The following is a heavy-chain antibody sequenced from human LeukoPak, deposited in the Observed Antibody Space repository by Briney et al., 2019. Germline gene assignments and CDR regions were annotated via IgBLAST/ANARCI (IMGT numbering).Heavy chain of an antibody. J-gene: IGHJ4*02. CDR3: ARDLEAVAGYFDY. Sequence: GGSLRLSCAASGFTFSDYYMSWICQAPGKGLEWVSYISSSGSTIYYADSVKGRFTISRDNAKNSLYLQMNSLRAEDTAVYYCARDLEAVAGYFDYWGQGTLVTVSS. D-gene: IGHD6-19*01. CDR1: GFTFSDYY. CDR2: ISSSGSTI. V-gene: IGHV3-11*01.